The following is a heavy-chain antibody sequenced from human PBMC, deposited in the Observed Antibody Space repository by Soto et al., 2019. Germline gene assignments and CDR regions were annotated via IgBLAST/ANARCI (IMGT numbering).Heavy chain of an antibody. V-gene: IGHV4-34*01. CDR1: GGSFSGYY. Sequence: PSETLSLTCAVYGGSFSGYYWSWIRQPPGKGLEWIGEINHSGSTNYNPSLKSRVTISVDTSKNQFSLKLSSVTAADTAVYYCARGQQLPQSYYYYMDVWGKGTTVTVSS. J-gene: IGHJ6*03. CDR3: ARGQQLPQSYYYYMDV. CDR2: INHSGST. D-gene: IGHD6-13*01.